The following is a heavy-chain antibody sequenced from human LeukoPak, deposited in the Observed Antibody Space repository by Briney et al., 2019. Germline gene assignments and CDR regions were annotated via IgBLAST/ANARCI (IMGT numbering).Heavy chain of an antibody. CDR2: IYYSGGT. D-gene: IGHD3-3*01. Sequence: SETLSLTCTVSGGSISSYYWSWIRQPPGKGLEWIGYIYYSGGTNYNPSLKSRVTISVDTSKNQFSLKLSSVTAADTAVYYCARANYDFWSGYYNWFDPWGQGTLVTVSS. V-gene: IGHV4-59*01. J-gene: IGHJ5*02. CDR1: GGSISSYY. CDR3: ARANYDFWSGYYNWFDP.